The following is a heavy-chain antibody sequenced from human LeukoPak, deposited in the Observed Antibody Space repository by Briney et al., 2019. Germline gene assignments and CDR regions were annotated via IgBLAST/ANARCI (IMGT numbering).Heavy chain of an antibody. V-gene: IGHV1-2*02. Sequence: ASVKVSCKASGYTFTGYYMHWVRQAPGQGLEWMGWINPNSGGINYAQKFQGRVTMTRDTSISTAYMELSRLRSDDTAVYYCARDLWYQLLSGNWFDPWGQGTLVTVSS. CDR3: ARDLWYQLLSGNWFDP. CDR1: GYTFTGYY. CDR2: INPNSGGI. D-gene: IGHD2-2*01. J-gene: IGHJ5*02.